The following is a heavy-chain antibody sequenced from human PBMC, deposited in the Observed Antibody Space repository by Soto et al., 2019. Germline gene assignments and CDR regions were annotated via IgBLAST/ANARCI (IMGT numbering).Heavy chain of an antibody. J-gene: IGHJ4*02. CDR1: GGSFSGYY. V-gene: IGHV4-34*01. CDR3: ARTAYCTNGVCYTVAFDY. Sequence: PSETLSLTCAVYGGSFSGYYWSWIRQPPGKGLEWIGEINHSGSTNYNPSLKSRVTISVDTSKNQFSLKLSSVTAADTAVYYCARTAYCTNGVCYTVAFDYWGQGTLVTVSS. CDR2: INHSGST. D-gene: IGHD2-8*01.